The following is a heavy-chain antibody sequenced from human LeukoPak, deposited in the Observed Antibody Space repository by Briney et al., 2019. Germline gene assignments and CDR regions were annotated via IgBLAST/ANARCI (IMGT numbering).Heavy chain of an antibody. D-gene: IGHD3-16*02. CDR2: IYTSGST. V-gene: IGHV4-4*07. CDR3: AREIMITFGGVIAPGLFDP. J-gene: IGHJ5*02. Sequence: PSETLSLTCTVSGGSISSYYWSWIRQPAGKGLEWIGRIYTSGSTNYNPSLKSRVTMSVDTSKNQFSLKLSSVTAADTAVYYCAREIMITFGGVIAPGLFDPWGQGTLVTVSS. CDR1: GGSISSYY.